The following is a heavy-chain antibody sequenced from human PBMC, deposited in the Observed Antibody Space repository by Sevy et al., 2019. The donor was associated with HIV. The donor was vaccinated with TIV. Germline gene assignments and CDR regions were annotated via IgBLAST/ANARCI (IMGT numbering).Heavy chain of an antibody. Sequence: GGSLRLSCAASGFTFSSYAMHWVRQAPGKGLEWVAVISYDGSNKYYADSVKGRFTISRDNSKNTLYLQMYSLRAEDTAVYYCARWAVVATIPFDYWGQGTLVTVSS. V-gene: IGHV3-30-3*01. J-gene: IGHJ4*02. D-gene: IGHD5-12*01. CDR1: GFTFSSYA. CDR3: ARWAVVATIPFDY. CDR2: ISYDGSNK.